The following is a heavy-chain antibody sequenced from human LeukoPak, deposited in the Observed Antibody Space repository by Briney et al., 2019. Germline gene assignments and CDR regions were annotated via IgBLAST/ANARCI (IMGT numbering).Heavy chain of an antibody. CDR1: GFTFSSYG. CDR2: ISYDGSNK. J-gene: IGHJ4*02. V-gene: IGHV3-30*18. CDR3: AKDFTDRSDY. Sequence: GGSPRLSCAASGFTFSSYGMHWVRQAPGKGLEWVAVISYDGSNKYYADSVKGRFTISRDNSKNTLYLQMNSLRAEDTAVYYCAKDFTDRSDYWGQGTLVTVSS. D-gene: IGHD1-14*01.